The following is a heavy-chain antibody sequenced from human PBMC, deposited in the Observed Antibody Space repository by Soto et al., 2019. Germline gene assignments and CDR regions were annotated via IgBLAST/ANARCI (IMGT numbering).Heavy chain of an antibody. Sequence: QIQMVQSGAEVKQPGASVKISCKTSGYTFSSYSINWVRQAPGQGLEWRSWISTTSGNTHYAERVQGRVTVTLDKSARTAFMEMWGMTSDDTDVYFCARDNGYYDFWGQGTLVTVSS. CDR3: ARDNGYYDF. J-gene: IGHJ4*02. CDR2: ISTTSGNT. CDR1: GYTFSSYS. V-gene: IGHV1-18*01. D-gene: IGHD2-8*01.